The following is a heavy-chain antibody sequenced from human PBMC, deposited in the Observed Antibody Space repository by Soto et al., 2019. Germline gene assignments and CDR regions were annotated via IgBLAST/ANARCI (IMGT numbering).Heavy chain of an antibody. D-gene: IGHD3-10*01. Sequence: QVQLVESGGGVVQPGRSLRLSCAASGFTFSSYGMHWVRQAPGKGLEWVAVISYDGSNKYYADSVEGRFTISRDNSKNTLYLQMNSLRAEDTAVYYCAKDFGSGSSDYWGQGTLVTVSS. J-gene: IGHJ4*02. CDR2: ISYDGSNK. CDR3: AKDFGSGSSDY. V-gene: IGHV3-30*18. CDR1: GFTFSSYG.